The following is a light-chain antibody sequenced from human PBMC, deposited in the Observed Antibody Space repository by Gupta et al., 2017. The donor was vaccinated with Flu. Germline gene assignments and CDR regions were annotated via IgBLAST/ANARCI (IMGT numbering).Light chain of an antibody. CDR3: MRATHPWT. Sequence: DVVMSQSPLSLSVTLGQAASISCRSSQSLVYKNGITYLNWFQQRPGQSPRRLIYEVSNRDYGVTDRFSGRGLVTDFTRKISRGEAQDVGVYSCMRATHPWTFGQWTRMEI. J-gene: IGKJ2*02. CDR2: EVS. V-gene: IGKV2-30*01. CDR1: QSLVYKNGITY.